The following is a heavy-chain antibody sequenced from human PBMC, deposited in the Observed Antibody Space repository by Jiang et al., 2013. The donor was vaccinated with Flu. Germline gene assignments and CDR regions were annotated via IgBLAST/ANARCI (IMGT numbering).Heavy chain of an antibody. CDR2: IYYSGST. V-gene: IGHV4-39*02. J-gene: IGHJ4*02. CDR3: ARDYGDYGRLVYFDY. D-gene: IGHD4-17*01. CDR1: GGSISSSSYY. Sequence: SLTCTVSGGSISSSSYYWGWIRQPPGKGLEWIGSIYYSGSTYYNPSLKSRVTISVDTSKNQFSLKLSSVTATDTAVYYCARDYGDYGRLVYFDYWGQGTLVTVSS.